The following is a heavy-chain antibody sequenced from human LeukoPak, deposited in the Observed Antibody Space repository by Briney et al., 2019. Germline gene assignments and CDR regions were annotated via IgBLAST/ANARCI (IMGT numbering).Heavy chain of an antibody. Sequence: GGSLRLSCAASGFTFSSYFMYWLRQAPGKGLEWISVIGGGGSSTYYADSVRGRFPISRDNSKNTLFLQMNSLRAEDTAVYYCAKGGATTTRYEYFDYWGQGILVTVSS. CDR3: AKGGATTTRYEYFDY. CDR1: GFTFSSYF. J-gene: IGHJ4*02. CDR2: IGGGGSST. V-gene: IGHV3-23*01. D-gene: IGHD1-1*01.